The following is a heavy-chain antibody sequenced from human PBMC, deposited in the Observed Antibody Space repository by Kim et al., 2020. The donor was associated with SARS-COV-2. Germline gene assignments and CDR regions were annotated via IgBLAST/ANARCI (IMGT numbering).Heavy chain of an antibody. CDR1: GFTFSSYG. J-gene: IGHJ6*02. CDR3: AREGYSSSWTHYYYGMDV. D-gene: IGHD6-13*01. Sequence: GGSLRLSCAASGFTFSSYGMHWVRQAPGKGLEWVAVIWYDGSNKYYADSVKGRFTISRDNSKNTLYLQMNSLRAEDTAVYYCAREGYSSSWTHYYYGMDVWGQGTTVTVSS. CDR2: IWYDGSNK. V-gene: IGHV3-33*01.